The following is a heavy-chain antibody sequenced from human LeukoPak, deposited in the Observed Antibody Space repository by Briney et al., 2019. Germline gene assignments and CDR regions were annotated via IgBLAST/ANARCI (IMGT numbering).Heavy chain of an antibody. V-gene: IGHV3-11*04. D-gene: IGHD6-19*01. CDR3: ARGRRGYSSGYDY. J-gene: IGHJ4*02. CDR2: ISSSGSAI. CDR1: GESFNNYH. Sequence: LSLTCAVYGESFNNYHWTWIRQAPGKGLEWVSYISSSGSAIYYADSVKGRFTISRDNAKNSLYLQMNSLRAEDTAVYYCARGRRGYSSGYDYWGQGTLVTVSS.